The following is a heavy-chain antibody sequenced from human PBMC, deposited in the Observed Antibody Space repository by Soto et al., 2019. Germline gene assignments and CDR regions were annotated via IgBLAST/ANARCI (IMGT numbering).Heavy chain of an antibody. D-gene: IGHD2-15*01. Sequence: QVQLVQSGAEVKKPGASVKVSCKASGYTFTSHYMHWVRQAPGQGLEWMGIINPSGGSTRYAQKFQGRVTMNRDTSTSTVYMELSSLRSEDTAVYYCARDLGWELPPIYYCYGMDGRSQGTTVTVSS. CDR3: ARDLGWELPPIYYCYGMDG. J-gene: IGHJ6*02. CDR1: GYTFTSHY. CDR2: INPSGGST. V-gene: IGHV1-46*01.